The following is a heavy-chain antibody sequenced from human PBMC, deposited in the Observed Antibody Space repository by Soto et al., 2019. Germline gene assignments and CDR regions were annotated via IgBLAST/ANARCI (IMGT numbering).Heavy chain of an antibody. CDR2: INPDSGGT. V-gene: IGHV1-2*02. CDR3: ARKVRDYNFDY. D-gene: IGHD4-17*01. Sequence: SVKVSRKASGYIFSEYYIHGVGQAPGQGRDWMGWINPDSGGTKYTQQFQGRVTMTRDTSISTAYMELSGLRSDDTAVYYCARKVRDYNFDYWGQGTLVTVSS. J-gene: IGHJ4*02. CDR1: GYIFSEYY.